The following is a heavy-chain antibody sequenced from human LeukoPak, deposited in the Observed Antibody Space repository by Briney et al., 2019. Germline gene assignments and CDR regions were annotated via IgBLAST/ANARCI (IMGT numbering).Heavy chain of an antibody. J-gene: IGHJ4*02. D-gene: IGHD3-22*01. CDR2: ISYDGSNK. CDR1: GFTFSSYG. Sequence: PGGSLRLSCAASGFTFSSYGMHWVRQAPGKGLEWVAVISYDGSNKYYADSVKGRFTISRDNSKNTLYLQMNSLRAEDTAVYYCAKDKVVGRHSSGSDYWGQGTLVTVSS. CDR3: AKDKVVGRHSSGSDY. V-gene: IGHV3-30*18.